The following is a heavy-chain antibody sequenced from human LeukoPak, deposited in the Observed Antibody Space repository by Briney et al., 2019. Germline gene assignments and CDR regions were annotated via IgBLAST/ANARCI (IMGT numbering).Heavy chain of an antibody. CDR1: GGSFSGYY. Sequence: SGTLSLTCAVYGGSFSGYYWSWIRQPPGKGLEWIGEINHSGSTNYNPSLKSRVTISVDTSKNQFSLKLSSVTAADTAVYYCARGRYSSSWYSYWGQGTLVTVSS. CDR3: ARGRYSSSWYSY. J-gene: IGHJ4*02. CDR2: INHSGST. D-gene: IGHD6-13*01. V-gene: IGHV4-34*01.